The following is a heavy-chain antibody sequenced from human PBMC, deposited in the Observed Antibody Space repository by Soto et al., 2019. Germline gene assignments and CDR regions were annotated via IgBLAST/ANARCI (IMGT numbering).Heavy chain of an antibody. D-gene: IGHD5-12*01. CDR1: GFTFSDHY. Sequence: EVQLAESGGGLVQPGGSLRLSCAASGFTFSDHYMDWVRQAPGKGLEWVGRSRDKVHSHTTEYAASVKGRFNISRCDSENSLYLQMNILNTEDTAVYYCASGGVSTGDFDYWGQGTLVTVSA. J-gene: IGHJ4*02. CDR3: ASGGVSTGDFDY. V-gene: IGHV3-72*01. CDR2: SRDKVHSHTT.